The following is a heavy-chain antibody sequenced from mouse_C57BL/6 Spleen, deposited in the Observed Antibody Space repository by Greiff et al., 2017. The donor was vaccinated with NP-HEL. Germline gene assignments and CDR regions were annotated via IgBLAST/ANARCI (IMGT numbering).Heavy chain of an antibody. V-gene: IGHV1-39*01. Sequence: VHVKQSGPELVKPGASVKISCKASGYSFTDYNMNWVKQSNGKSLEWIGVITPNYGTTSYNQKFKGKATLPVDQPSSTAYMQLNSLTSKDSAGFYFAPIYYDYDGTSPFAYWGQGTLVTVSA. CDR1: GYSFTDYN. J-gene: IGHJ3*01. CDR3: APIYYDYDGTSPFAY. D-gene: IGHD2-4*01. CDR2: ITPNYGTT.